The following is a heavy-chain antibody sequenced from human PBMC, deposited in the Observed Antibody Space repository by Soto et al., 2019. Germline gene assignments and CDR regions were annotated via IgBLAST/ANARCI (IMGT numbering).Heavy chain of an antibody. CDR2: INSDGSST. CDR3: ARDPGYYDSSGYYDY. D-gene: IGHD3-22*01. V-gene: IGHV3-74*01. Sequence: XVSLGLSCAASGFTFSSYWMHWVRQAPGKGLVWVSRINSDGSSTSYADSVKGRFTISRDNAKNTLYLQMNSLRAEDTAVYYCARDPGYYDSSGYYDYWGQGTLVTVSS. J-gene: IGHJ4*02. CDR1: GFTFSSYW.